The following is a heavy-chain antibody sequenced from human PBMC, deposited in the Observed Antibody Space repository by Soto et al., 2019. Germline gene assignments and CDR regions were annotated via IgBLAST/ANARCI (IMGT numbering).Heavy chain of an antibody. CDR3: ARDNSESHSWWFDP. D-gene: IGHD1-26*01. V-gene: IGHV1-46*01. CDR1: GFTFSRYY. J-gene: IGHJ5*02. Sequence: ASVKVSCKASGFTFSRYYMHWIRQAPGQGLEWMGIINPSGASTNYAQKFQGRVTLTRDTSTSTVSMEVSSLRSEDTAVYYCARDNSESHSWWFDPWGQGTLVTVSS. CDR2: INPSGAST.